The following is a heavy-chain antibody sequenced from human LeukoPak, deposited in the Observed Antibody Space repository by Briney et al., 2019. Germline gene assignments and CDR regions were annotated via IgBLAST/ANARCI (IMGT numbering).Heavy chain of an antibody. CDR2: ISSSGSTI. Sequence: AGGSLRLSCAASGFTFSDYYMSWIRQAPGKGLEWVSYISSSGSTIYYADSVKGRFTISRDNSKNTLYLQMNSLRAEDTAVYYCAKGGWDYYGSGSYQKEPIDYWGQGTLVTVSS. CDR3: AKGGWDYYGSGSYQKEPIDY. D-gene: IGHD3-10*01. J-gene: IGHJ4*02. V-gene: IGHV3-11*04. CDR1: GFTFSDYY.